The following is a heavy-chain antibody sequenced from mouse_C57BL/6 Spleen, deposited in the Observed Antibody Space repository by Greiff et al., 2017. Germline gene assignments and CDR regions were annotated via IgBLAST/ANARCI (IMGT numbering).Heavy chain of an antibody. CDR1: GFSFNTYA. J-gene: IGHJ1*03. CDR3: VRAYGYFDV. CDR2: IRSKSNNYAT. Sequence: EVQGVESGGGLVQPKGSLKLSCAASGFSFNTYAMNWVRQAPGKGLEWVARIRSKSNNYATYYADSVKDRFTISRDDSESRLYLQMNNLKTEDTAMYYCVRAYGYFDVWGTGTTVTVSS. V-gene: IGHV10-1*01.